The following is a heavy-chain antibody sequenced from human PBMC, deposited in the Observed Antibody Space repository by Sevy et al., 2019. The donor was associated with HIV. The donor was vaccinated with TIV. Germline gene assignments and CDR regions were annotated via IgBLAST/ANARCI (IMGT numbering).Heavy chain of an antibody. V-gene: IGHV3-48*01. CDR2: ISSSSSTI. J-gene: IGHJ5*02. CDR1: GFTFSSYS. CDR3: XXXXXDXXXXPGIWFDP. Sequence: GGSLRLSCAASGFTFSSYSMNWVRQAPGKGLEWVSYISSSSSTIYYADSVKGQFTISRDNAKNSLYLQMNSLRAEDXXXXXXXXXXXDXXXXPGIWFDPWGQGTLVTVSS.